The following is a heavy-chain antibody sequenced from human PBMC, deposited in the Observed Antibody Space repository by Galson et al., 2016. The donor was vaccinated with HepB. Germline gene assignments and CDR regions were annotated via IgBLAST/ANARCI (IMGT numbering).Heavy chain of an antibody. Sequence: ETLSLTCAVSGASINSSNWWTWVHQAPEKGLEWIGEIYHTGTSNNNPSLLSRFSMSIDNSRNHFSLNLNSVTAADTAVYYCARASVVPGARMVFDSWGQGILVTVSS. CDR3: ARASVVPGARMVFDS. CDR1: GASINSSNW. CDR2: IYHTGTS. D-gene: IGHD2-2*01. V-gene: IGHV4-4*02. J-gene: IGHJ5*01.